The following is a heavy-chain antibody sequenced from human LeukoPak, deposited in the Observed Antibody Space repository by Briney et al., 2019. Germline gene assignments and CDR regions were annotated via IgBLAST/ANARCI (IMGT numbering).Heavy chain of an antibody. J-gene: IGHJ4*02. CDR2: IYYSGST. V-gene: IGHV4-39*07. D-gene: IGHD6-6*01. Sequence: PSETLSLTCTVSGGSISSSSYYWGWIRQPPGKGLEWIGSIYYSGSTYYNPSLKSRVTISVDTSKNQFSLKLSSVTAADTAVYYCARDSIAARRGPLMRHTLTKLDYWGQGTLVTVSS. CDR1: GGSISSSSYY. CDR3: ARDSIAARRGPLMRHTLTKLDY.